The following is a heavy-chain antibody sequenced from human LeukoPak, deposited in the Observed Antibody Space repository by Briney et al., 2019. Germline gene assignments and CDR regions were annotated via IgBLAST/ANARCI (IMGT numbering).Heavy chain of an antibody. CDR3: AKDRPRRGWFFDS. CDR1: GFTFSSYA. CDR2: ILNSGSST. Sequence: AGYLSLSCAASGFTFSSYAMGWVRQAPGNGLEWVSCILNSGSSTYYADSGKGRFTISRDNSKNTLDLQMNSLRPDDTAVYYCAKDRPRRGWFFDSWGQGTLVTVFS. J-gene: IGHJ4*02. V-gene: IGHV3-23*01. D-gene: IGHD6-19*01.